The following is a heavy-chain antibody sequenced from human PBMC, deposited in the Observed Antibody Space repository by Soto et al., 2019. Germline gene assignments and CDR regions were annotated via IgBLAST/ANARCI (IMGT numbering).Heavy chain of an antibody. D-gene: IGHD3-10*01. V-gene: IGHV5-51*01. CDR3: ARPRSGSYRLDYYGMDV. CDR1: WYSFTTYW. J-gene: IGHJ6*02. Sequence: VESLKISCKGSWYSFTTYWIAWVRQMPGKGLEWMGIIYPGDSDARYSPSFEGQVTISADRSISTAYLRWSSLKASDTAMYYCARPRSGSYRLDYYGMDVWGQGTTVTVSS. CDR2: IYPGDSDA.